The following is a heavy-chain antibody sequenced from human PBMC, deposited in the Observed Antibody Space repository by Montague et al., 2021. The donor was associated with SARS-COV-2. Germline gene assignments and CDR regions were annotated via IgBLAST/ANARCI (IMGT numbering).Heavy chain of an antibody. Sequence: SLRLSCAASKFLFSNFAMSWVRQAPGKGLEWVSTVSSSGLKTYYADSVKGRLTIPRDTSTNTVFLQMNNLRADDTAVYYCAKDRVYSANLGAFDMWGQGTRVTVSS. D-gene: IGHD1-26*01. V-gene: IGHV3-23*01. J-gene: IGHJ3*02. CDR2: VSSSGLKT. CDR1: KFLFSNFA. CDR3: AKDRVYSANLGAFDM.